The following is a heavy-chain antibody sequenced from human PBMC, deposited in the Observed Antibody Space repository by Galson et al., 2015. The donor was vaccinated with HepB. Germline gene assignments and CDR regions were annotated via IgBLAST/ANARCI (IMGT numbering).Heavy chain of an antibody. CDR1: GFTFSNYG. Sequence: SLRLSCAASGFTFSNYGMHWVRQAPGKGLEWVTVMWYDGINKYYADSVEGRFTISRDNSKNTLYLQMNSLRAEDTAIYYCARGHIAAAGNQPPYDYWGQGTLVTVSS. J-gene: IGHJ4*02. CDR2: MWYDGINK. CDR3: ARGHIAAAGNQPPYDY. D-gene: IGHD6-13*01. V-gene: IGHV3-33*01.